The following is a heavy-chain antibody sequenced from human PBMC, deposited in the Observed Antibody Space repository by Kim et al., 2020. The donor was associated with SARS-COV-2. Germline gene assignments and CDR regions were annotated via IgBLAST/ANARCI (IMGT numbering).Heavy chain of an antibody. Sequence: SETLSLTCTVSGGSISTYNWSWIRQYPAKGLEWIGYVHSSRSTNYNPSLKSRVTLSVVTSKNKFSLKVNSVTTADTAVYFCARDLVPRPITWTFATWGQG. CDR2: VHSSRST. V-gene: IGHV4-59*13. D-gene: IGHD3-16*01. CDR3: ARDLVPRPITWTFAT. CDR1: GGSISTYN. J-gene: IGHJ3*02.